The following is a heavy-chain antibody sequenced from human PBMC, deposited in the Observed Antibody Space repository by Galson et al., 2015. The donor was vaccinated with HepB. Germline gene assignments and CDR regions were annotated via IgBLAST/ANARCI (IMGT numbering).Heavy chain of an antibody. CDR1: GFSLSTSGMC. V-gene: IGHV2-70*11. J-gene: IGHJ3*02. CDR2: IDWDDDK. Sequence: PALVKPTQTLTLTCTFSGFSLSTSGMCVSWIRQPPGKALEWLARIDWDDDKYYSTSLETRLTISKDTSKNQVVLTMTNMDPVDTATYYCARTTYSGVYEEDAFDIWGQGTMVTVSS. CDR3: ARTTYSGVYEEDAFDI. D-gene: IGHD5-18*01.